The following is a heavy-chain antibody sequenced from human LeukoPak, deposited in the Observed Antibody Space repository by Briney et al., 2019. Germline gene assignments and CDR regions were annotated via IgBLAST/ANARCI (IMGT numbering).Heavy chain of an antibody. CDR2: TYHRSKWYN. V-gene: IGHV6-1*01. J-gene: IGHJ4*02. D-gene: IGHD3-3*01. Sequence: SQTLSLTCAISGDSVSSNSAAWNWIRQSPSRGLEWLGRTYHRSKWYNDYAVSVKSRITINPDTSKNQSSLQLNSVTPEDTAVYYCARDQYDTWSRRGNFDSWGQGTLVTVSS. CDR1: GDSVSSNSAA. CDR3: ARDQYDTWSRRGNFDS.